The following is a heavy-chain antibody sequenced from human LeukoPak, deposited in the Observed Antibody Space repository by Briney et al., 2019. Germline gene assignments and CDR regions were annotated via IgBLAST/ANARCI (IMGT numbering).Heavy chain of an antibody. D-gene: IGHD2-15*01. CDR2: VSTIGTTI. J-gene: IGHJ3*01. Sequence: GGSLRLSCAASRFTFSSYSMNWVRRASGRGLEWISYVSTIGTTIYYADSVKGRFTISRDNAKNSLYLQMNSLRAEDTAVYYCAKASLRGAHYSPDAFDVWGQGTMVTVSS. CDR3: AKASLRGAHYSPDAFDV. V-gene: IGHV3-48*01. CDR1: RFTFSSYS.